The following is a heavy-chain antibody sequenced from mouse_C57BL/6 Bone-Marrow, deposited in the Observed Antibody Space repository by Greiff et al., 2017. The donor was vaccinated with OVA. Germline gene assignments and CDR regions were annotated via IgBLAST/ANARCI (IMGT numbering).Heavy chain of an antibody. Sequence: QVQLKESGAELARPGASVKLSCKASGYTFTSYGISWVKQRTGQGLEWIGEIYPRSGNTYYNEKFKGKATLTADKYSSTAYMELRSLTSEDSAVYFCARHGSSWYYFDYWGQGTTLTVSS. V-gene: IGHV1-81*01. CDR3: ARHGSSWYYFDY. D-gene: IGHD1-1*01. CDR2: IYPRSGNT. CDR1: GYTFTSYG. J-gene: IGHJ2*01.